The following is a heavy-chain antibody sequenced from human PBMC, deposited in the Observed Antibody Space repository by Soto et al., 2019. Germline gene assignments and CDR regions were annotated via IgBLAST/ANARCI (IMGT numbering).Heavy chain of an antibody. CDR3: TTRTD. Sequence: ESGGDLVKPGGSLRLSCAASGLGFTDNKMTWIRQAPGKGLEWVGRIQKTADGGATDYAAPVKGRFTISRDDSKNTLYLQMNSLKTEDTAVYYCTTRTDWGQGTLVTVSS. V-gene: IGHV3-15*01. CDR1: GLGFTDNK. J-gene: IGHJ4*02. CDR2: IQKTADGGAT.